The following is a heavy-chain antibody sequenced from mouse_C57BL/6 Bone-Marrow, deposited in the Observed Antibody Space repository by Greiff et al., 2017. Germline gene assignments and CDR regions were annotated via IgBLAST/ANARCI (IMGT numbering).Heavy chain of an antibody. J-gene: IGHJ2*01. CDR1: GYTFTSYW. D-gene: IGHD2-3*01. CDR2: IDPSDSYT. CDR3: ARCYDGPYYFDY. V-gene: IGHV1-69*01. Sequence: QVQLQQPGAELVMPGASVKLSCKASGYTFTSYWMHWVKQRPGQGLEWIGEIDPSDSYTNYNQKFKGKSTLPVDKSSSTAYMQLSSLTSEDSAVYYCARCYDGPYYFDYWGQGTTLTVSS.